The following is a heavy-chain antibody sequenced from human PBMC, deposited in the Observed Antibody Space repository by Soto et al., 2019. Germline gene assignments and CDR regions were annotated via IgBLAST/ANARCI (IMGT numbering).Heavy chain of an antibody. D-gene: IGHD6-13*01. CDR1: GFTFSSYG. CDR2: ISYDGSNK. Sequence: QVQLVESGGGVVQPGRSLRLSCAASGFTFSSYGMHWVRQAPGKGLEWVAVISYDGSNKYYADSVKGRFTISRDNSKNTLYVQMNSLRDEDAAVYYCAKDRTSSWYYFDYWGQGTLVTVSS. CDR3: AKDRTSSWYYFDY. V-gene: IGHV3-30*18. J-gene: IGHJ4*02.